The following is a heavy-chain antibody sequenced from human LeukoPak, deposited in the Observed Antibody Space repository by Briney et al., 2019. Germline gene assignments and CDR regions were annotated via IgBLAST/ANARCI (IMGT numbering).Heavy chain of an antibody. D-gene: IGHD3-22*01. CDR2: IYYSGST. CDR1: GGSISSYY. CDR3: ARDTAYYYDSSRAFDI. J-gene: IGHJ3*02. V-gene: IGHV4-59*01. Sequence: SETLSLTCTVSGGSISSYYWSWIRQPPGKGLEWIGYIYYSGSTNYNPSLKSRVTISVDTSKNQFSLKLSSVTAADTAVYYCARDTAYYYDSSRAFDIWGQGTMVTVSS.